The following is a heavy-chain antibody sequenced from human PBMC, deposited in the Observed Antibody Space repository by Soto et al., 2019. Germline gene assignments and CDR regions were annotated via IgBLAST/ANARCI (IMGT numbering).Heavy chain of an antibody. J-gene: IGHJ4*02. V-gene: IGHV4-31*03. CDR1: GDSISSGDYY. CDR3: ARGDYIFNYFDY. Sequence: QVQLQESGPGLVKPSQTLSLTCTVSGDSISSGDYYWSWIRQHPGKGLEWIGYIYYTGSAYYNPSLRSRVSISIETSKTQFSLNPNSVTAADTAVYYCARGDYIFNYFDYWGQGTLVTVSS. CDR2: IYYTGSA. D-gene: IGHD4-4*01.